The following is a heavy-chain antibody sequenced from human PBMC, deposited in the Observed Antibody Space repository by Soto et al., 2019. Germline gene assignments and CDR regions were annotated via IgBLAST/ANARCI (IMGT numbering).Heavy chain of an antibody. Sequence: SETLSLTCAVYGGSFSGYYWSWIRQPPGKGLEWIGEINHSGSTNYNPSLKSRVTISVDTSKNQFSLKLSSVTAADTAVYYCASQRMTTVTTGGAGDYWGQGTLVTVSS. CDR2: INHSGST. D-gene: IGHD4-17*01. CDR3: ASQRMTTVTTGGAGDY. CDR1: GGSFSGYY. V-gene: IGHV4-34*01. J-gene: IGHJ4*02.